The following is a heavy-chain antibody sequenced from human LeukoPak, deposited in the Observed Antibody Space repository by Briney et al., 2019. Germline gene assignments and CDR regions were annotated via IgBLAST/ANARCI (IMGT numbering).Heavy chain of an antibody. CDR2: IIPIFGTA. CDR1: GGTFSSYA. Sequence: HGSSVKVSCKASGGTFSSYAISGVRQAPGQGLEWMGGIIPIFGTANYAQKFQGRVTITADESTSTAYMELSSLRSEDTAVYYCASGSGQKGYAFDIWGQGTMVTVSS. D-gene: IGHD2-15*01. J-gene: IGHJ3*02. CDR3: ASGSGQKGYAFDI. V-gene: IGHV1-69*01.